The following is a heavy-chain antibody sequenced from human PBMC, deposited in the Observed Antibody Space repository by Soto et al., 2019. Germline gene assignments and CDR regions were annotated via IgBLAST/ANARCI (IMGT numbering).Heavy chain of an antibody. J-gene: IGHJ4*02. Sequence: EVQLLESGGGWVQPGGSLRLSCAASGFTFSSYAMSWVRQAPGKGLEWVSSISGSGVGTYYADSVKGRFTISRDNSKNTLSLQMNSLRAEDTALYYCAFSRRGIEAAVHDYWCQGTLVTVSS. CDR2: ISGSGVGT. CDR3: AFSRRGIEAAVHDY. V-gene: IGHV3-23*01. D-gene: IGHD6-13*01. CDR1: GFTFSSYA.